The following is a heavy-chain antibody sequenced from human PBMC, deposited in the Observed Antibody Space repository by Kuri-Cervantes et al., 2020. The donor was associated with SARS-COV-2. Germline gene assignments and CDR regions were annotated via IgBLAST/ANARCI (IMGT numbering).Heavy chain of an antibody. CDR1: GFTFSSYS. V-gene: IGHV3-21*01. D-gene: IGHD3-22*01. CDR3: ARAGDITMIVEYYFDY. CDR2: ISSGSSYI. J-gene: IGHJ4*02. Sequence: GGSLRLSCAASGFTFSSYSMNWVRQAPGKGLEWVSSISSGSSYIYYADSVKGRFTISRDNAKNSLYLQMNSLRAEDTAVYYCARAGDITMIVEYYFDYWGQGTLVTVSS.